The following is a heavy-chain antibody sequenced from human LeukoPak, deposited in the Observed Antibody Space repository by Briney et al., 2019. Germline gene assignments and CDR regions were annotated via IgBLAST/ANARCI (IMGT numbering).Heavy chain of an antibody. D-gene: IGHD2-21*02. J-gene: IGHJ3*02. CDR1: GDPISSYY. CDR2: IYHSGNT. V-gene: IGHV4-59*08. CDR3: ARSIIVVVAAGALDI. Sequence: SETLSLTCTVSGDPISSYYWSWIRQPPGKGLEWIGYIYHSGNTNSNPSLKSRVTISVDTTKNQFSLKLSSVTAADTAVYYCARSIIVVVAAGALDIWGQGTMVTVSS.